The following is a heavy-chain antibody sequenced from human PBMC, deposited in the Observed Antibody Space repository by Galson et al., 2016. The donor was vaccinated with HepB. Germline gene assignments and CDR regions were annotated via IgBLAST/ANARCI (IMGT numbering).Heavy chain of an antibody. Sequence: PALVKPTQTLTLTCTFSGFSLSTAGVAVGWIRQPPGKALEWLALLYWADDKSYSPSLQTRLTLTKDTSKNQVVLTMTNMDPVDTATYYCAHTTVTKGFDYWGQGTLVTVSS. D-gene: IGHD4-17*01. CDR1: GFSLSTAGVA. V-gene: IGHV2-5*02. J-gene: IGHJ4*02. CDR3: AHTTVTKGFDY. CDR2: LYWADDK.